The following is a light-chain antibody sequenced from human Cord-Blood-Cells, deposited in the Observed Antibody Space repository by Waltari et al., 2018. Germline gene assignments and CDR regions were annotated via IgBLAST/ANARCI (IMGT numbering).Light chain of an antibody. CDR2: DAS. CDR3: QQRSNWHT. CDR1: QSVSSY. Sequence: EIVLTQPPATLSLSPGERATLSCRASQSVSSYLAWYQQKPGQAPRLLIYDASNRATGIPARFSGSGSGTDFTLTISSLEPEDFAVYYCQQRSNWHTFGQGTKLEIK. V-gene: IGKV3-11*01. J-gene: IGKJ2*01.